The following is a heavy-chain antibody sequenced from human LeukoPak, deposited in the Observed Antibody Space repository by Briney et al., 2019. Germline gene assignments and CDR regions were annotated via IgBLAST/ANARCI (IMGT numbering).Heavy chain of an antibody. J-gene: IGHJ6*03. CDR3: ARGYCSRTYCYETVRGYYYYMDV. V-gene: IGHV1-8*03. CDR1: GYTFTSYD. CDR2: MNPNSGNT. D-gene: IGHD2-2*01. Sequence: ASVKVSCKASGYTFTSYDINWVRQATGQGLEWMGWMNPNSGNTGYAQKFQGRVTITRNTSISTAYMELSSLRSEDTAVYYCARGYCSRTYCYETVRGYYYYMDVWGKGITVTVSS.